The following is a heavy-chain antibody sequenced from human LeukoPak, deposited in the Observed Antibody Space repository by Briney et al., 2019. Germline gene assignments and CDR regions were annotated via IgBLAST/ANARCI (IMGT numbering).Heavy chain of an antibody. J-gene: IGHJ3*02. CDR3: ARDPRYSSSAHVFDI. CDR2: IYYSGST. D-gene: IGHD6-6*01. V-gene: IGHV4-30-4*08. CDR1: GGSISSGDYY. Sequence: PSQTLSLTCTVSGGSISSGDYYWSWIRQPPGKGLEWIGYIYYSGSTNYNPSLKSRVTISQDTSKNQVSLKVNSVTAADTAVYYCARDPRYSSSAHVFDIWGQGTMVTVSS.